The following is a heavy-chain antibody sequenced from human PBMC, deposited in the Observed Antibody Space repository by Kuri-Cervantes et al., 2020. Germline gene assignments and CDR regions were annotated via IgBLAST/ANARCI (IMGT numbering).Heavy chain of an antibody. CDR1: GFTVSSNY. CDR3: AKRVFPNNYFDY. Sequence: GGSLRLSCAASGFTVSSNYMSWVRQAPGKGLEWVSVIYSGGSTYYADSVKGRFTISGDNSKNTLYLQMNSLRAEDTAVYYCAKRVFPNNYFDYWGQGTLVTVSS. CDR2: IYSGGST. D-gene: IGHD2/OR15-2a*01. V-gene: IGHV3-53*01. J-gene: IGHJ4*02.